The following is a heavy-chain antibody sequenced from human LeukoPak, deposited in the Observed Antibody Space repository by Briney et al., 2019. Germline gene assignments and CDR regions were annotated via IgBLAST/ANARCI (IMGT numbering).Heavy chain of an antibody. CDR3: ARVLARYGNLDY. V-gene: IGHV1-2*02. J-gene: IGHJ4*02. Sequence: ASVKDSCKASGYTFTGYYMHWVRQAPGQGLEWMGWINPNSGGTNYAQKFQGRVTMTRDTSISTAYMELSRLRSDDTAVYYCARVLARYGNLDYWGQGILVTVSS. CDR2: INPNSGGT. CDR1: GYTFTGYY. D-gene: IGHD1-14*01.